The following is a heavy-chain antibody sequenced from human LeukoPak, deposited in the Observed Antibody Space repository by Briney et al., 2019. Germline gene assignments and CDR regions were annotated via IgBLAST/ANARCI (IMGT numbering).Heavy chain of an antibody. CDR1: GFTVSSYW. D-gene: IGHD2-21*01. J-gene: IGHJ4*02. CDR2: INRDGSRI. V-gene: IGHV3-74*01. Sequence: GGSLRLSCAASGFTVSSYWMHWVRPAPGKGLVWVSRINRDGSRIDHADSVRGRFTISRDNAKNTLYLQMNSLGVEDTAVYYCVRDFVGPDEYWGQGTQVTVSS. CDR3: VRDFVGPDEY.